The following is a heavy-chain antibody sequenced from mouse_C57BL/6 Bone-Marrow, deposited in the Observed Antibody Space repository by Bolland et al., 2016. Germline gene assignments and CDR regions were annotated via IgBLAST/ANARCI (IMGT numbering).Heavy chain of an antibody. Sequence: SGNTYYNEKFKGKATLTADKSSSTAYMELRSLTSEVSAVYFCARRDGYYLDYWGQGTLV. D-gene: IGHD2-3*01. V-gene: IGHV1-81*01. CDR2: SGNT. CDR3: ARRDGYYLDY. J-gene: IGHJ3*01.